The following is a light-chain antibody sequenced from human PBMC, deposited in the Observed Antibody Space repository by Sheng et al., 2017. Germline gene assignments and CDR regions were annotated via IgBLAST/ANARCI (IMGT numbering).Light chain of an antibody. Sequence: QSALTQPASVSGSPGQSITISCTGTSSDIGGYNYVSWYQQHPGKAPKLVIYDVSNRPSGVSNRFSGSKSGNTASLTISGLQAEDEGDYYCSSYTSSSTYVFGTGTKVTVL. CDR3: SSYTSSSTYV. V-gene: IGLV2-14*03. CDR1: SSDIGGYNY. J-gene: IGLJ1*01. CDR2: DVS.